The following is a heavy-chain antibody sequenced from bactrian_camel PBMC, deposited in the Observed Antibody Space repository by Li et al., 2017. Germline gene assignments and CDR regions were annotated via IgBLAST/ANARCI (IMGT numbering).Heavy chain of an antibody. CDR2: RTRDGIT. V-gene: IGHV3S53*01. Sequence: QVQLVESGGGSVQAGGSPRLSCAASGYNANIMGWFRQGPGKEREGVAARTRDGITIYADSVKGRFTISKDNAKKTLYLQMDSLKPEDTAMYYCAAEVSCAWMPVFKRLDTVRYNYWGQGTQVTVS. J-gene: IGHJ4*01. CDR3: AAEVSCAWMPVFKRLDTVRYNY. CDR1: GYNANI. D-gene: IGHD4*01.